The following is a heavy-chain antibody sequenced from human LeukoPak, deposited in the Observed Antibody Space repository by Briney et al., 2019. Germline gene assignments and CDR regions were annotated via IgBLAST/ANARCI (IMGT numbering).Heavy chain of an antibody. Sequence: GGSLRLSCAASGFTFDDYAMHWVRQAPGKGLEWVSGISWNSGSIGYADSVKGRFTISRDNAKNSLYLQMNSLRAEDMALYYCATSIVGVDYWGQGTLVTVSS. CDR1: GFTFDDYA. CDR3: ATSIVGVDY. J-gene: IGHJ4*02. V-gene: IGHV3-9*03. D-gene: IGHD1-26*01. CDR2: ISWNSGSI.